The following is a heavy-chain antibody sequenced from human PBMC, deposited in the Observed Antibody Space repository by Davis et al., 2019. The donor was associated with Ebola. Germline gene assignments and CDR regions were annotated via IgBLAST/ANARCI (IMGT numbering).Heavy chain of an antibody. CDR3: ARENYDILTGYLDY. D-gene: IGHD3-9*01. V-gene: IGHV3-9*01. Sequence: GGSLRLSCAASGFTFDDYAMHWVRHAPGKGLEWVSGISWNSGSIGYADSVKGRFTISRDNAKNSLYLQMNSLRAEDTAVYYCARENYDILTGYLDYWGQGTLVTVSS. J-gene: IGHJ4*02. CDR1: GFTFDDYA. CDR2: ISWNSGSI.